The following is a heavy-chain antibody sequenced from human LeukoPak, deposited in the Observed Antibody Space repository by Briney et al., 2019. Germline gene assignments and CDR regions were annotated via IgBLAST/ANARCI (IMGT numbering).Heavy chain of an antibody. V-gene: IGHV4-39*01. CDR3: ARHGGGGTYYYFDY. CDR2: IYYSGNT. J-gene: IGHJ4*02. CDR1: GASISSYNYY. D-gene: IGHD1-26*01. Sequence: SETLSLTCTVSGASISSYNYYWAWIRQPPGTGLEWLGSIYYSGNTYYNPSLKSRVTISVDTSKNQFSLRLSSVTAADTAVYYCARHGGGGTYYYFDYWGQGTLVTVSS.